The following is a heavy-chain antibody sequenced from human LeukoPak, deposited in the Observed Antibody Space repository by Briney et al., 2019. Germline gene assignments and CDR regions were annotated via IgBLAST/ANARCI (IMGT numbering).Heavy chain of an antibody. Sequence: ASVKVSCKASGYTFTGYYMHWVRQAPGQGLEWMGWINPNSGGTNYAQKFQGWVTMTRDTSISTAYMELSRLRSDDTAVYYCATYCTNGVCYNYFDNWGQGTLVTVSS. CDR1: GYTFTGYY. CDR3: ATYCTNGVCYNYFDN. CDR2: INPNSGGT. D-gene: IGHD2-8*01. V-gene: IGHV1-2*04. J-gene: IGHJ4*02.